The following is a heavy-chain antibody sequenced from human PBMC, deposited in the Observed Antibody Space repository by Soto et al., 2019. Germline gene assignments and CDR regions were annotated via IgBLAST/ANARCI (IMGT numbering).Heavy chain of an antibody. CDR1: GFTFSRYA. D-gene: IGHD2-15*01. V-gene: IGHV3-30-3*01. Sequence: VQLEESGGGVVQPGTSLRLSCAVSGFTFSRYAMYWVRQAPGKGLEWVALISSDGGDEYYADSVKGRFTIFRDNAKNTLFLQMHGLRADDTAVYFCASDQGYCIDANCFSGPDYWGPGTLVTVSS. CDR2: ISSDGGDE. CDR3: ASDQGYCIDANCFSGPDY. J-gene: IGHJ4*02.